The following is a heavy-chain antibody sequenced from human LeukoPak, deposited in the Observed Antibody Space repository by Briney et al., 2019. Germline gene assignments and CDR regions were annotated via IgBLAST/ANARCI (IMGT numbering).Heavy chain of an antibody. D-gene: IGHD6-13*01. V-gene: IGHV3-23*01. CDR3: AKEGIAAAGTSYSRFDY. J-gene: IGHJ4*02. CDR1: GFTFSSYA. CDR2: ISGSGDYT. Sequence: PGGSLRLSCAASGFTFSSYAMSWVRQAPGKGLEWISVISGSGDYTYYADSVKGRFTISRGNPKNTLYMQMNSLRAEDTAVYYCAKEGIAAAGTSYSRFDYWGQGTLVTVSS.